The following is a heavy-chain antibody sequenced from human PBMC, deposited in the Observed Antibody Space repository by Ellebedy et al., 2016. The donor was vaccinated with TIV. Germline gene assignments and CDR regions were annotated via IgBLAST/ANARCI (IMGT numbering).Heavy chain of an antibody. Sequence: GESLKISCAASGFTFSSYGMHWVRQAPGKGLEWVAVIWYDGSNKYYADSVKGRFTISRDNSKNTLYLQMNSQRAEDTAVYYCARDPSSSWYGPFDYWGQGTLVTVSS. CDR2: IWYDGSNK. J-gene: IGHJ4*02. CDR1: GFTFSSYG. D-gene: IGHD6-13*01. V-gene: IGHV3-33*01. CDR3: ARDPSSSWYGPFDY.